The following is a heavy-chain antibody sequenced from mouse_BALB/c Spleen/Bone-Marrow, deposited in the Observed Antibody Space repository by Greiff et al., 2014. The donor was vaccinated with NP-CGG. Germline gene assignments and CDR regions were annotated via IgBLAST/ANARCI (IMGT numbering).Heavy chain of an antibody. CDR3: ARFKWGPMDY. CDR1: GFTFSSFG. J-gene: IGHJ4*01. D-gene: IGHD1-3*01. Sequence: EVKLMESGGGLVQPGGSRKLSCTASGFTFSSFGMHWVRQAPEKGLEWVAYISSGSTTIYYADTVKGRFTISRDNPKNTLFLQMTSLRSEDTAMYYCARFKWGPMDYSGQGTSVTVSS. CDR2: ISSGSTTI. V-gene: IGHV5-17*02.